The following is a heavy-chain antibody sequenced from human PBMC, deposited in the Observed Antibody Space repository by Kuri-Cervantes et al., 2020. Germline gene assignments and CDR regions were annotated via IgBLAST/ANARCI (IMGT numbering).Heavy chain of an antibody. CDR3: ARVRFGDYANDY. Sequence: GGSLRLSCAASGFTFSSYGMHWVRQAPGKGLEWVAVISYDGSNKYYADSVKGRFTISRDNSKNTLYLQMNSLRAEDTAVYYCARVRFGDYANDYWGQGTLVTVSS. J-gene: IGHJ4*02. CDR1: GFTFSSYG. D-gene: IGHD3-10*01. V-gene: IGHV3-30*03. CDR2: ISYDGSNK.